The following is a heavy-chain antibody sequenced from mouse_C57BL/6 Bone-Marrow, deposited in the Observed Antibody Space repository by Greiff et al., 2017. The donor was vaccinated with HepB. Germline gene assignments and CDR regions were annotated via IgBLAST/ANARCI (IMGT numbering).Heavy chain of an antibody. J-gene: IGHJ3*01. V-gene: IGHV5-4*01. CDR2: ISDGGSYT. Sequence: EVQVVESGGGLVKPGGSLKLSCAASGFTFSSYAMSWVRQTPEKRLEWVATISDGGSYTYYPDNVKGRFTISRDNAKNNLYLQMSHLKSEDTAMYYCARGVYCGSSYGFAYWGQGTLVTVSA. CDR3: ARGVYCGSSYGFAY. CDR1: GFTFSSYA. D-gene: IGHD1-1*01.